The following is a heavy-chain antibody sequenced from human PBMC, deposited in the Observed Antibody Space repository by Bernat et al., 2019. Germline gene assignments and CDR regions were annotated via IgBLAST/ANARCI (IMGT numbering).Heavy chain of an antibody. CDR1: GFTFSSYW. CDR2: INSDGSST. D-gene: IGHD3-10*01. V-gene: IGHV3-74*01. J-gene: IGHJ4*02. Sequence: EVQLVESGGGLVQPGGSLRLSCAASGFTFSSYWMHWVRQAPGKGLVWVSRINSDGSSTSYADSVKGRFTISRDNTKNTLYLQMNSLRAEDTAVYYCARVSVWFGELDYWGQGTLVTVSS. CDR3: ARVSVWFGELDY.